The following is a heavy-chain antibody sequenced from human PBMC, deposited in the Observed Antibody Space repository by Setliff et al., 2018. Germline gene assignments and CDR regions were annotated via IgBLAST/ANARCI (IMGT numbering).Heavy chain of an antibody. D-gene: IGHD4-17*01. CDR3: ARHENDYGDYDDAFDI. Sequence: SETLSLTCTVSGGSISTYYWSWIRQPPGKGLEWIGYIYYSGRTNYNPSLRSRVTISVDTSKNQFSLKVSSVTAADTAVYYCARHENDYGDYDDAFDIWGQGTKVTVSS. CDR1: GGSISTYY. J-gene: IGHJ3*02. V-gene: IGHV4-59*08. CDR2: IYYSGRT.